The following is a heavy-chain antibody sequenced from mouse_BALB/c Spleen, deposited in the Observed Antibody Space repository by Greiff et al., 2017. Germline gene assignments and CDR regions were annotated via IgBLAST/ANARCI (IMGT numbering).Heavy chain of an antibody. CDR1: GFTFSSYT. CDR3: ARGGHPFFAY. V-gene: IGHV5-9*03. D-gene: IGHD3-1*01. CDR2: ISSGGGNT. J-gene: IGHJ3*01. Sequence: EVKVVESGGGLVKPGGSLKLSCAASGFTFSSYTMSWVRQTPEKRLEWVATISSGGGNTYYPDSVKGRFTISRDNAKNNLYLQMSSLRSEDTALYYCARGGHPFFAYWGQGTLVTVSA.